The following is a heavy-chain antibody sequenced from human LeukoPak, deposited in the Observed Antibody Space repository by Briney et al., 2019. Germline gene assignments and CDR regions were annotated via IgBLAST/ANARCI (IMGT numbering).Heavy chain of an antibody. CDR1: GFTFSSYA. Sequence: GGSLRLSCAASGFTFSSYAMSWVRQAPGKGLEWVSDLGGNSGYTYYADSVKGRFTVSRDNSKNTLFLQMNSLRVEDTAVYYCASLGAAGTDYWGQGTLVTVSS. D-gene: IGHD6-13*01. CDR2: LGGNSGYT. V-gene: IGHV3-23*01. CDR3: ASLGAAGTDY. J-gene: IGHJ4*02.